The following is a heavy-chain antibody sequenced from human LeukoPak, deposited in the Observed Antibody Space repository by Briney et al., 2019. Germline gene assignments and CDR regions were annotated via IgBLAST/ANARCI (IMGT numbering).Heavy chain of an antibody. CDR3: TRQWYTPSDY. V-gene: IGHV3-74*03. J-gene: IGHJ4*02. D-gene: IGHD6-19*01. CDR1: GFIFSSYW. CDR2: INGDGTST. Sequence: GGSLRLSCAASGFIFSSYWMHWVRQKPGEGPLWLSRINGDGTSTAYAHSVQGRFIISRDNAKNTLYLQMNSLRVDDTAVYYCTRQWYTPSDYWGQGTVVTVSS.